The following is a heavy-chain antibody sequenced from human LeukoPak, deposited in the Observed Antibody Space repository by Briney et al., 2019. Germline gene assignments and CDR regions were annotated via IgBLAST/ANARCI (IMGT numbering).Heavy chain of an antibody. CDR2: ISTSGSTI. CDR1: GFTFSDYY. Sequence: GGSLRLSCAASGFTFSDYYMSWIRQAPGKGLEWVSYISTSGSTIYYADSVRGRFTISRDNAKNSLFLQMNSLRAEDTAVYYCVKDGDVLMVYSYYYMDVWGKGTTVTVSS. J-gene: IGHJ6*03. CDR3: VKDGDVLMVYSYYYMDV. D-gene: IGHD2-8*01. V-gene: IGHV3-11*04.